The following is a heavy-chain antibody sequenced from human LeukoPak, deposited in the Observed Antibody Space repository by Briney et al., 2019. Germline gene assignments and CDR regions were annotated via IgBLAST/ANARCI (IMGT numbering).Heavy chain of an antibody. CDR1: GFTFISYG. V-gene: IGHV3-23*01. CDR2: FSGSGGST. D-gene: IGHD2-8*01. Sequence: PGGSLRLSCAASGFTFISYGMSWGPQAPGRGLEWVSSFSGSGGSTYYADSVKGRFTISRDNSKNTLYLQMNSLRAEETAVYFCTKGRGSRVYTSSDSWGHGTLVTVSS. J-gene: IGHJ5*01. CDR3: TKGRGSRVYTSSDS.